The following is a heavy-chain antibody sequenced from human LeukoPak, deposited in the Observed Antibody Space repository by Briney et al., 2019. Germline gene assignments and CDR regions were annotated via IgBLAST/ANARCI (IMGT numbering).Heavy chain of an antibody. V-gene: IGHV4-34*01. CDR2: IYHSGST. CDR3: ARVKKIAAAGLIDY. D-gene: IGHD6-13*01. Sequence: SETLSLTCAVYGGSFSGYYWSWIRQPPGKGLEWIGYIYHSGSTYYNPSLKSRVTISVDRSKNQFSLKLSSVTAADTAVYYCARVKKIAAAGLIDYWGQGTLVTVSS. CDR1: GGSFSGYY. J-gene: IGHJ4*02.